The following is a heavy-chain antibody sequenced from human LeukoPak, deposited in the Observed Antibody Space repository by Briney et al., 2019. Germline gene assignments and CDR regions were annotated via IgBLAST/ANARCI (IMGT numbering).Heavy chain of an antibody. CDR3: ARGHHYYDSSGYSG. Sequence: GGSLRLSCAASEFTFSSYSMNWVRQAPGKGLEWVSYITNSGNSKSYADSVKGRFTISRDNTKNSLYLQMNGLRAEDTAVYYCARGHHYYDSSGYSGWGQGTLVTVSS. J-gene: IGHJ4*02. D-gene: IGHD3-22*01. CDR2: ITNSGNSK. CDR1: EFTFSSYS. V-gene: IGHV3-48*01.